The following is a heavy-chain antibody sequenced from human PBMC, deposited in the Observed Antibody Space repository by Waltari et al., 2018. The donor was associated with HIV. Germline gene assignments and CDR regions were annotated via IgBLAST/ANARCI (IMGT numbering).Heavy chain of an antibody. CDR2: SSSDGSGA. J-gene: IGHJ4*02. CDR3: ARGDGYSVGAY. Sequence: EVQLVESGGGSVQPGASRGPSWAASGFSLRTYWMHWVRQAPGKGLVWVSRSSSDGSGASYADSVKCRFTISRDNAKNTLYLQMNGLRAEDTAVYYCARGDGYSVGAYWGQGTQVTVSS. V-gene: IGHV3-74*01. D-gene: IGHD5-18*01. CDR1: GFSLRTYW.